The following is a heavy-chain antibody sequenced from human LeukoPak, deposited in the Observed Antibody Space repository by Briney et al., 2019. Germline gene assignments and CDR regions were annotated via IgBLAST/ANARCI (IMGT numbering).Heavy chain of an antibody. CDR2: IYYSGNT. J-gene: IGHJ4*02. CDR1: GGSISSGNYY. CDR3: ARMGQLAGYFDY. D-gene: IGHD6-6*01. Sequence: SETLSLTCSVSGGSISSGNYYWGWIRQPPGKGLEWIGSIYYSGNTYYNPSLKRRVIISVDTSKNQFSLRLGSVTAPDTAVYYCARMGQLAGYFDYWGQGTLVTVSS. V-gene: IGHV4-39*01.